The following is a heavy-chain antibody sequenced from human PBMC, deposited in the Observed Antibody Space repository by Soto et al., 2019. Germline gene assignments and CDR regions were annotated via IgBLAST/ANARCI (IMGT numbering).Heavy chain of an antibody. J-gene: IGHJ4*02. CDR3: AREGGESSDGLYYFDS. D-gene: IGHD3-16*01. CDR1: GGSISSGGYY. Sequence: SETLSLTCTVSGGSISSGGYYWSWIRQHPGKGLEWIGYIYYSGNTDYNPSLKSRLAISIDTSKNQFSLKLSSVTAADTAVYFCAREGGESSDGLYYFDSWGQGSLVTVSS. V-gene: IGHV4-31*03. CDR2: IYYSGNT.